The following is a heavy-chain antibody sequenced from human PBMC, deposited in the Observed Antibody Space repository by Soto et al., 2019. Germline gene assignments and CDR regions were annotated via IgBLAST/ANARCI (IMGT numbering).Heavy chain of an antibody. J-gene: IGHJ6*03. CDR3: ARGGYPDYYYYYMDV. Sequence: ASVKVYCKASGYTFTSYAMHWVRQAPGQRLEWMGWINAGNGNTKYSQKFQGRVTITRDTSASTAYMELSSLRSEDTAVYYCARGGYPDYYYYYMDVWGKGTTVTVSS. CDR2: INAGNGNT. V-gene: IGHV1-3*01. CDR1: GYTFTSYA. D-gene: IGHD3-16*02.